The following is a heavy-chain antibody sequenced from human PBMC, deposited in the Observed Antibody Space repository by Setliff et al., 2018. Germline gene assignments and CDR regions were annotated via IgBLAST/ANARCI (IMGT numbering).Heavy chain of an antibody. V-gene: IGHV3-7*04. CDR3: ARGRFGDAFDI. J-gene: IGHJ3*02. CDR2: IHQDGSER. CDR1: GFTFGSYW. D-gene: IGHD3-16*01. Sequence: GGSLRLSCAASGFTFGSYWMTWVRQAPEKGLEWVANIHQDGSERHYVDSVKGRFTISRDNSKNTLYLQMNSLRAEDTAVYYCARGRFGDAFDIWGQGTMVTVSS.